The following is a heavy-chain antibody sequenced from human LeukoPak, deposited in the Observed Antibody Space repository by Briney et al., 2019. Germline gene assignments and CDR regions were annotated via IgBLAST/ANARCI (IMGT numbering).Heavy chain of an antibody. CDR2: IYHSGST. CDR1: GGSISSSNW. D-gene: IGHD3-10*01. V-gene: IGHV4-4*02. CDR3: ARYYYGSGSTNWFDP. J-gene: IGHJ5*02. Sequence: SETLSLTCAVSGGSISSSNWWSWVRQPPGKGLEWIGEIYHSGSTNYNPSLKSRVTISVDKSKNQFSLKLSSVTAADTAVYYCARYYYGSGSTNWFDPWGQGTLDTVSS.